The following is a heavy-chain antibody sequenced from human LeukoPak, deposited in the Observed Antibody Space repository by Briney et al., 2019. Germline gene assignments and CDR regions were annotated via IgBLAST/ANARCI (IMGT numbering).Heavy chain of an antibody. CDR1: GYTYTGYY. V-gene: IGHV1-2*06. D-gene: IGHD3-22*01. J-gene: IGHJ4*02. CDR2: INPNSGGT. CDR3: AGPSNGYYPFLDY. Sequence: ASVKVSCKASGYTYTGYYMHWVRQAPGQGLEWMGRINPNSGGTNYAQRFQGRVTMTRDTSISTAYMELSRLRSDDTAIYYCAGPSNGYYPFLDYWGQGTLVTVSS.